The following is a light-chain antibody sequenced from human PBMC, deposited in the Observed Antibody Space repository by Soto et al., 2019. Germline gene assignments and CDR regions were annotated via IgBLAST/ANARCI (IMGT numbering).Light chain of an antibody. CDR1: QDISNY. V-gene: IGKV1-33*01. J-gene: IGKJ5*01. CDR3: QQYDKLPPIT. Sequence: DLQMTQSPSSLSASVGDRVTITCQASQDISNYLNWYQQKPGKAPKLLIYDASNLETGVPSRFSGSGSGTDFTFTISSLQPEDIATYYCQQYDKLPPITFGQGTRLEIK. CDR2: DAS.